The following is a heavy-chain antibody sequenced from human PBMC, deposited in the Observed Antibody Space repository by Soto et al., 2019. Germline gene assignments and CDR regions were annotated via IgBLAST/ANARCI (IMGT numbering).Heavy chain of an antibody. CDR2: ITPNSGGT. V-gene: IGHV1-2*02. Sequence: GASVKVSCKASGYTFTGDYMHWARAAPGQGLEWMGWITPNSGGTNYAQKFEGRVTMTRDTSISTAYMELSRLRSDDTAVYYCARDRSGSDYDYYGMDVWGQGTTVTSP. CDR3: ARDRSGSDYDYYGMDV. CDR1: GYTFTGDY. J-gene: IGHJ6*02. D-gene: IGHD5-12*01.